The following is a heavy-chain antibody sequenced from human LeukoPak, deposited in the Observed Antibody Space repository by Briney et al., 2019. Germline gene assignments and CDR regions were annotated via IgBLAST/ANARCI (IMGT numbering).Heavy chain of an antibody. D-gene: IGHD2-21*02. CDR1: GYTFTGYY. J-gene: IGHJ4*02. CDR3: ATRQRGDCGGDCYVFDY. Sequence: ASVKVSCKASGYTFTGYYMHWVRQAPGQGLEWMGWINPNSGGTNYAQKFQGRVTMTEDTSTDTAYMELSSLRSEDTAAYYCATRQRGDCGGDCYVFDYWGQGTLVTVSS. CDR2: INPNSGGT. V-gene: IGHV1-2*02.